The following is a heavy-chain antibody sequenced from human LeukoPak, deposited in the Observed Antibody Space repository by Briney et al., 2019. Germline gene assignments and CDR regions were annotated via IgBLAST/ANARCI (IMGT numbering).Heavy chain of an antibody. D-gene: IGHD6-19*01. CDR3: ARYSSGWYSSYFDY. V-gene: IGHV4-34*01. CDR1: GGSFSGYY. Sequence: PSETLSLTCAVYGGSFSGYYWSWIRQPPGKGLEWIGEISHSGSTNYNPSLKSRVTISVDTSKNQFSLKLSSVTAADTAVYYCARYSSGWYSSYFDYWGQGTLVTVSS. J-gene: IGHJ4*02. CDR2: ISHSGST.